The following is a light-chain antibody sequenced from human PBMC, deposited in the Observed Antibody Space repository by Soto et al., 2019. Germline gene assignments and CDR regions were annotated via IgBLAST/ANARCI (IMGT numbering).Light chain of an antibody. CDR3: QQYGSSLGT. CDR1: QSVSSSY. CDR2: GAS. V-gene: IGKV3-20*01. Sequence: IGLEMSPGAVSLSPEERATLSCRASQSVSSSYLAWYQQKPGQAPRLLIYGASSRATGIPDRFSGSGSGTDFTLTINRLEPENFAVYYCQQYGSSLGTFGQGTRLET. J-gene: IGKJ5*01.